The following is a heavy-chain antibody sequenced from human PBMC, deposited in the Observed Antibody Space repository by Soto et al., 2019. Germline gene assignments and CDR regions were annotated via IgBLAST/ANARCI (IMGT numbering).Heavy chain of an antibody. CDR2: LQTDGSHP. J-gene: IGHJ4*02. CDR3: ARGGDPDY. V-gene: IGHV3-74*01. CDR1: GFTFNYYW. Sequence: EVQLVESGGGLVQPGGSLRLSCVASGFTFNYYWMHWVRQAPGKGLMWVSRLQTDGSHPDYADSVKGRSTISRDNAKNQLHLQMNNLRAEDTAVYYGARGGDPDYGGQGTVVTVSS. D-gene: IGHD2-21*02.